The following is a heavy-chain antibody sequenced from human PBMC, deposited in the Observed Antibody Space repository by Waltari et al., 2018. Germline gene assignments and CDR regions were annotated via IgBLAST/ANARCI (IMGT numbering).Heavy chain of an antibody. CDR3: ARNYYDSSGYYYGMDV. CDR2: IYYSGST. CDR1: GGSISSSSYY. Sequence: QLQLQESGPGLVKPSETLSLTCTVSGGSISSSSYYWGWISQPPGKGLEWIGSIYYSGSTYYNPSLKSRFTISVDTSKNQFSLKLSSVTAADTAVYYCARNYYDSSGYYYGMDVWGQGTTVTVSS. V-gene: IGHV4-39*07. J-gene: IGHJ6*02. D-gene: IGHD3-22*01.